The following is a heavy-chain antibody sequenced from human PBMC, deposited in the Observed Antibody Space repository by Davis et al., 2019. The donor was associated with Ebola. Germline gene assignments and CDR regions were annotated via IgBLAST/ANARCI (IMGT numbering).Heavy chain of an antibody. Sequence: PGGSLRLSCAASGFTFSSYGMHWVRQAPGKGLEWVAFIQYDGSNKYYADSVKGRFTISRDNSKNTLYLQMNSLRAEDTAVYYCAKAPPMVRGVIDGENWGQGTLVTVSS. D-gene: IGHD3-10*01. CDR2: IQYDGSNK. CDR1: GFTFSSYG. CDR3: AKAPPMVRGVIDGEN. J-gene: IGHJ4*02. V-gene: IGHV3-30*02.